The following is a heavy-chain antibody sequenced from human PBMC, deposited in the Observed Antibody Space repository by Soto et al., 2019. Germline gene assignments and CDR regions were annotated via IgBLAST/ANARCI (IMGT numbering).Heavy chain of an antibody. CDR2: INHSGST. Sequence: QVQLQQWGAGLLKPSETLSLTCAVYGGSFSGYYWTWIRQPPGTGLECIGEINHSGSTNYNPSLKSRVTISVDTSKNHFSLKLTSVTAADTAVYYCARDKITGLFDYWGQGTLVTVSS. CDR1: GGSFSGYY. D-gene: IGHD2-8*02. J-gene: IGHJ4*02. CDR3: ARDKITGLFDY. V-gene: IGHV4-34*01.